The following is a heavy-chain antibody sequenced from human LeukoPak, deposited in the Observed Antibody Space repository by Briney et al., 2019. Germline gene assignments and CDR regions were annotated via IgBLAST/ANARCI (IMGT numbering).Heavy chain of an antibody. V-gene: IGHV4-59*01. CDR1: GGSISSYY. CDR2: IYYSGST. Sequence: MSSETLSLTCTVSGGSISSYYWSWIRQPPGKGLEWIGYIYYSGSTNYNPSLKSRVTISVNTSKNQFSLKLSSVTAADTAAYYCARDRRYYGSGSGVRRFDPWGQGTLVTVSS. CDR3: ARDRRYYGSGSGVRRFDP. J-gene: IGHJ5*02. D-gene: IGHD3-10*01.